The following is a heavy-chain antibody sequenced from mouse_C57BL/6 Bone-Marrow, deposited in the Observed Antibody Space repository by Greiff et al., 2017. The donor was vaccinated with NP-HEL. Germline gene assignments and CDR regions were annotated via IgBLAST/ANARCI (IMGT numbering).Heavy chain of an antibody. Sequence: EVQRVESGAELVRPGASVKLSCTASGFNIKDDYMHWVKQRPEQGLEWIGWIDPENGDTEYASKFQGKATITADTSSNTAYLQLSSLTSEDTAVYYCTQITTVVATDYWGQGTTLTVSS. J-gene: IGHJ2*01. D-gene: IGHD1-1*01. CDR1: GFNIKDDY. CDR2: IDPENGDT. CDR3: TQITTVVATDY. V-gene: IGHV14-4*01.